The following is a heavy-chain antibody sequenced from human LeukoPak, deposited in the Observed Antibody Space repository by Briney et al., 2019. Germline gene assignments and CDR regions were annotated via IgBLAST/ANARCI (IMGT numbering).Heavy chain of an antibody. CDR1: GFTFSDYY. V-gene: IGHV3-11*06. J-gene: IGHJ4*02. Sequence: GGSLRLSCAASGFTFSDYYMSWIRQAPGKGLEWVSYITSSSSYTNYTDSVKGRFTISRDSAKNSLYLQMNSLRAADTAVYYCARFQSSGYPYFDYWGQGTVVTVSS. D-gene: IGHD3-22*01. CDR2: ITSSSSYT. CDR3: ARFQSSGYPYFDY.